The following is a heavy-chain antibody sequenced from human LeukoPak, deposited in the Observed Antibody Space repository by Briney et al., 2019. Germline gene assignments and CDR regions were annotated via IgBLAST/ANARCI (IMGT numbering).Heavy chain of an antibody. CDR1: GFSFSNYG. CDR3: ARGAGERGYSYGRSYWYFDL. Sequence: GGSLRLSCAASGFSFSNYGMNWVRQAPGKGLEWVSGIIGSGGTTYYADSVKGRFTISRDNSKNTLYLQMGSLRAEDMAVYYCARGAGERGYSYGRSYWYFDLWGRGTLVTVSS. V-gene: IGHV3-23*01. CDR2: IIGSGGTT. D-gene: IGHD5-18*01. J-gene: IGHJ2*01.